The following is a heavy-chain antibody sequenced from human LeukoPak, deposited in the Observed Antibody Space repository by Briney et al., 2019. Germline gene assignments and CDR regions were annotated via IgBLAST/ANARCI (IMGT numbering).Heavy chain of an antibody. CDR2: ISWNSGSM. J-gene: IGHJ3*02. CDR1: GFTFDDYA. CDR3: AKEFWGYSSSTKGGAFDI. Sequence: GGSLRLSCAASGFTFDDYAMPWVRQAPGKGLEWVSGISWNSGSMGYADSVKGRFTISRDNAKNSPYLQMNSLRAEDTALYYCAKEFWGYSSSTKGGAFDIWGQGTMVTVSS. D-gene: IGHD6-13*01. V-gene: IGHV3-9*01.